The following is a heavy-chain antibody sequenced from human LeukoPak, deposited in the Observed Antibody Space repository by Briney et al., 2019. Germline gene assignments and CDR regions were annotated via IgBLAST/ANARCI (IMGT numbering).Heavy chain of an antibody. CDR2: ISSDGSST. CDR3: AGGGPYSASDY. D-gene: IGHD1-26*01. CDR1: GFTFSSYW. V-gene: IGHV3-74*01. Sequence: PGGSLRLSCAASGFTFSSYWMHWVRQAPGKGLVWVSRISSDGSSTSYADSVKGRFTISRDNAKNTLHLQMNSLRAEDTAVYYCAGGGPYSASDYWGQGTLVTVSS. J-gene: IGHJ4*02.